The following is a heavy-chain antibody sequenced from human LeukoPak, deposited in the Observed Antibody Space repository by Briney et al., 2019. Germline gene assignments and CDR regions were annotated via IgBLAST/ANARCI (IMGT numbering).Heavy chain of an antibody. V-gene: IGHV4-4*07. CDR1: GGSISSYY. CDR3: ARGIAAAGTGLPNWFDP. D-gene: IGHD6-13*01. CDR2: IYTSGST. J-gene: IGHJ5*02. Sequence: SETLSLTCTVSGGSISSYYWSWIRQPPGKGLEWIGRIYTSGSTNYNPSLKSRVTMSVDTSKNQFSLKLSSVTAADTAVYYCARGIAAAGTGLPNWFDPWGQGTLVTVSS.